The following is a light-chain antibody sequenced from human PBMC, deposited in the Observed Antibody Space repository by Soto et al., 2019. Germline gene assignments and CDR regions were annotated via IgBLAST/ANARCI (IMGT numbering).Light chain of an antibody. J-gene: IGKJ1*01. Sequence: EIVMTQSPLSLPVTPGEPASISCRSSRSVLHSNGYNSLDWYLQKPGQSPQLLIYWGSNRASGVPDRFSGSGSGTDFTLKISRVEAEDVGVYYCMQALQTPWTFGQGTKVDI. V-gene: IGKV2-28*01. CDR1: RSVLHSNGYNS. CDR3: MQALQTPWT. CDR2: WGS.